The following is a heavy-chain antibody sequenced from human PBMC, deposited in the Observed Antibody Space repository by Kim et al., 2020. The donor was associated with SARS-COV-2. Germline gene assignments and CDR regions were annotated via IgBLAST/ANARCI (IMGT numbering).Heavy chain of an antibody. J-gene: IGHJ4*02. D-gene: IGHD2-2*01. CDR1: GGTLGTYV. CDR3: ARDGCTTTSCHHEY. Sequence: SVKVSCKASGGTLGTYVISWVRQAPGQGLEWMGGIIPTYNTAIYARKFQGRVTITADESTSTAYMELRSLRSEDTAVYYCARDGCTTTSCHHEYWGQGTLVTVSS. V-gene: IGHV1-69*13. CDR2: IIPTYNTA.